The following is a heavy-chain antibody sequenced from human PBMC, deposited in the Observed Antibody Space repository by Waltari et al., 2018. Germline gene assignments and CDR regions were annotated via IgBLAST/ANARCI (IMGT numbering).Heavy chain of an antibody. J-gene: IGHJ4*02. CDR3: AKHKEGVGARGYFDY. Sequence: EVQLLESGGGLVQPGGSLRLSCAASGFTFSRYAMSWVRQAPGKGLEWVSAISGSGGSTYYADSVKGRFTISRDNSKNTLYLQMNSLRAEDTAVYYCAKHKEGVGARGYFDYWGQGTLVTVSS. V-gene: IGHV3-23*01. CDR2: ISGSGGST. D-gene: IGHD1-26*01. CDR1: GFTFSRYA.